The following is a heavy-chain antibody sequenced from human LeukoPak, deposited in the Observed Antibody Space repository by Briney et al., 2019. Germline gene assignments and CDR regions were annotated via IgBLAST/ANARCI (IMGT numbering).Heavy chain of an antibody. D-gene: IGHD3-22*01. CDR3: ARESQYYYDSSYYYYYMDV. CDR2: IKGIGPTT. Sequence: GGSLRLSCAASGFTFSDYYMSWIRQAPGKGLEWVSTIKGIGPTTYYADSLKGRFTISRDNAKNSLYLQMNSLRAEDTAVYYCARESQYYYDSSYYYYYMDVWGKGATVTVSS. J-gene: IGHJ6*03. V-gene: IGHV3-11*04. CDR1: GFTFSDYY.